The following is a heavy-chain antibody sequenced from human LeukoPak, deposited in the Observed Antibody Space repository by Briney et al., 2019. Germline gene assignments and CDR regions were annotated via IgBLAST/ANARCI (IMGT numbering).Heavy chain of an antibody. CDR3: AKLGGQEVYNYYVGV. D-gene: IGHD3-16*01. V-gene: IGHV3-23*01. CDR1: GLTFSSYA. J-gene: IGHJ6*03. CDR2: IIDSGDIT. Sequence: AGSLRLSCEASGLTFSSYAMSWVRQAPGKGLEWVSGIIDSGDITYYANSVKGRFTISRDNSKNTLYLQMNSLRAEDTAVYCAKLGGQEVYNYYVGVWGKGTTVAVSS.